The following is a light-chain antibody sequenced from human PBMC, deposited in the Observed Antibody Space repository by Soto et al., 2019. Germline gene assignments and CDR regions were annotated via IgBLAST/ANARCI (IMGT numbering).Light chain of an antibody. CDR1: QSLLYSNGHNY. CDR2: LGS. CDR3: LQTLQTWT. V-gene: IGKV2-28*01. Sequence: DIVLIQSPLSLPVTPGEPASISCKSSQSLLYSNGHNYLEWFLQKPGQSPQLLIYLGSNRASGVPDRCSGSGSGTDFTLKISRVEAEDVGVYYCLQTLQTWTFGQGTKVEI. J-gene: IGKJ1*01.